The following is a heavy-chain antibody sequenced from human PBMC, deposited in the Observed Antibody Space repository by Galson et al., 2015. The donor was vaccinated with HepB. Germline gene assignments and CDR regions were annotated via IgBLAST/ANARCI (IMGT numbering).Heavy chain of an antibody. CDR3: ARVVGAYGDYGIDY. D-gene: IGHD4-17*01. CDR1: GYTFTSYG. J-gene: IGHJ4*02. V-gene: IGHV1-18*01. CDR2: ISAYNGNT. Sequence: SVKVSCKASGYTFTSYGISWVRQAPGQGLEWMGWISAYNGNTNYAQKLQGRVTMTTDTSTSTAYMELRSLRSDDTAVYYCARVVGAYGDYGIDYWGQGTLVTVSS.